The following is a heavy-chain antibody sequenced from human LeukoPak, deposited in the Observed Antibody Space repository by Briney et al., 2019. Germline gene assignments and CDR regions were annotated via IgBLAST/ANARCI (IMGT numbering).Heavy chain of an antibody. D-gene: IGHD4-23*01. V-gene: IGHV3-74*01. CDR3: ARGRPHGNDY. CDR1: GFIFSSYW. J-gene: IGHJ4*02. Sequence: GGSLRLSCAASGFIFSSYWMNWVRQAPGKGLVWVSRIASDGSSTTYADSVKGRFSISRDNAKNTLYLQMNSRRVEDTAVYYCARGRPHGNDYWGQGTLVTVSS. CDR2: IASDGSST.